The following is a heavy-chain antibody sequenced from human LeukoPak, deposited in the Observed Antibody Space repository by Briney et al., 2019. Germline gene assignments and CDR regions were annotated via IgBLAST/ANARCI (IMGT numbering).Heavy chain of an antibody. J-gene: IGHJ4*02. CDR1: VYTLHKYF. V-gene: IGHV1-46*02. Sequence: ASVKASCKPSVYTLHKYFIHWVRQAPGQGLEWMGIINPVTGDTVYAQKFQGRVTMTRDTSTSTVSMELSSLRAEDTAMFYCATEGPATHYFACWGQGTLVTVSS. CDR3: ATEGPATHYFAC. CDR2: INPVTGDT.